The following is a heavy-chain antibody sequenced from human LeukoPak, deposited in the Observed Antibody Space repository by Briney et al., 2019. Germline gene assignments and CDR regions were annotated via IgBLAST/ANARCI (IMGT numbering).Heavy chain of an antibody. CDR1: GGSISSSSYY. CDR3: ARLRYSNYVDY. Sequence: KPSETLSLTCTVSGGSISSSSYYWGWIRQPPGKGLEWIGSIYYSGSTYYNPSLESRVTISVDTSKNQFSLKLSSVTAADTAVYYCARLRYSNYVDYWGQGTLVTVSS. CDR2: IYYSGST. V-gene: IGHV4-39*01. D-gene: IGHD4-11*01. J-gene: IGHJ4*02.